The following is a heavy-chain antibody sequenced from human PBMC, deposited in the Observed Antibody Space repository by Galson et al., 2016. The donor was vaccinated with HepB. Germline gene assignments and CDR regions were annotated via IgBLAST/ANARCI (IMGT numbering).Heavy chain of an antibody. CDR2: ISSDGNTT. J-gene: IGHJ5*02. V-gene: IGHV3-74*01. D-gene: IGHD6-19*01. CDR1: GFTFSDYY. CDR3: TRDLATVADTWLDP. Sequence: SLRLSCAASGFTFSDYYMHWVRQGSGRGLMWVSRISSDGNTTTYADSVKGRFTISRDNAKNTLYLQMNSLRAEDTAMYFCTRDLATVADTWLDPWGQGTLFTVSS.